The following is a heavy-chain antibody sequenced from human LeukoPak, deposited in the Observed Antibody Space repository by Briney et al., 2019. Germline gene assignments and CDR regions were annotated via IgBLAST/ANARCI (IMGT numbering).Heavy chain of an antibody. CDR3: ARGTGSSSWYDLRWFDP. D-gene: IGHD6-13*01. J-gene: IGHJ5*02. V-gene: IGHV1-18*01. Sequence: ASVKVSCKSAGYTFTNFGIIWVRQAPGQGLEWMGWISADSGNTKYAQKLQGRITMTTDTPTSTAYMELKSLRSDDTAVYYCARGTGSSSWYDLRWFDPWGQGILVTVSS. CDR1: GYTFTNFG. CDR2: ISADSGNT.